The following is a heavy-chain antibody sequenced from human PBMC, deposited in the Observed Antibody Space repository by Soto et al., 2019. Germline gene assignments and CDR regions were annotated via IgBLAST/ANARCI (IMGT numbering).Heavy chain of an antibody. CDR1: GFTLSGSA. D-gene: IGHD3-3*01. J-gene: IGHJ4*02. V-gene: IGHV3-73*01. CDR3: TITIFGVVIPYYFDY. Sequence: GSLRLSCAASGFTLSGSAMHWVRQASGKGLEWVGRIRSKANSYATAYAASVKGRFTISRDDSKNTAYLQMNSLKTEDTAVYYCTITIFGVVIPYYFDYWGQGTLVTVSS. CDR2: IRSKANSYAT.